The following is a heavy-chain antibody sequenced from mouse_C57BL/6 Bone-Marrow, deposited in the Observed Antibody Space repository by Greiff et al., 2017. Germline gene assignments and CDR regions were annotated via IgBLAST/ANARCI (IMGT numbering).Heavy chain of an antibody. CDR3: ARHNGNYLSWFAY. J-gene: IGHJ3*01. V-gene: IGHV5-12*01. Sequence: EVQGVESGGGLVQPGGSLKLSCAASGFTFSDYYMYWVRQTPEKRLEWVAYISNGGGSTYYPDTVKGRFTISRDNAKNTLYLQMSRLKSEDTAMYYCARHNGNYLSWFAYWGQGTLVTVSA. CDR2: ISNGGGST. D-gene: IGHD2-1*01. CDR1: GFTFSDYY.